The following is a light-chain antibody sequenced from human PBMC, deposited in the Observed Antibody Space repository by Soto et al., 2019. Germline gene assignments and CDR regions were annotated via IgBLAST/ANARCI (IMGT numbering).Light chain of an antibody. V-gene: IGKV3-15*01. Sequence: EIVLTQSPGTLSLSPGDRATLSCRASQSVSTNLAWYQQKPGQAPRLLIHGTSTRATGIPARFSGSGSGTEFTLTISSLQSEDFAVYYCQQCNNWPRTFGQGTKVDI. J-gene: IGKJ1*01. CDR3: QQCNNWPRT. CDR2: GTS. CDR1: QSVSTN.